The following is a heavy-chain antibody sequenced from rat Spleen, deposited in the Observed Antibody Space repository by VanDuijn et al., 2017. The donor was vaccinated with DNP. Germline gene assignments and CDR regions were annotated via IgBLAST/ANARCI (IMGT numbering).Heavy chain of an antibody. CDR1: GFNFNNNW. CDR2: INKDSSSI. V-gene: IGHV4-2*01. J-gene: IGHJ2*01. D-gene: IGHD3-8*01. CDR3: TSNPHIRTAAPFDY. Sequence: EVKLVESGGGLVRPGGSLKLSCAASGFNFNNNWMGWVRQAPGKGLEWIGQINKDSSSINYILSLRDKFTISRDNAQNTLYLQMSKLGSEDTAIYYCTSNPHIRTAAPFDYWGQGVMVTVSS.